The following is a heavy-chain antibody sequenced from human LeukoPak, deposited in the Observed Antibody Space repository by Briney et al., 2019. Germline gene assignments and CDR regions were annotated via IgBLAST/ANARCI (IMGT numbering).Heavy chain of an antibody. V-gene: IGHV3-30*18. CDR2: ISPDGNDK. D-gene: IGHD3-10*01. CDR1: GFTFSSYG. CDR3: AKEMAHSPHSSGTYWSDGGVGLDY. J-gene: IGHJ4*02. Sequence: GGSLRLSCAASGFTFSSYGMHWVRQAPGKRLEWVAIISPDGNDKYYADSVKGRFTISRDNSKNTLYLQMNSLGAEDTAVYYCAKEMAHSPHSSGTYWSDGGVGLDYWGQGTLVTVSS.